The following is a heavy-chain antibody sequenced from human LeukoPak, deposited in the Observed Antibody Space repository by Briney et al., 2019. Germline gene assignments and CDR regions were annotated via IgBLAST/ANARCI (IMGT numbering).Heavy chain of an antibody. J-gene: IGHJ4*02. CDR1: GGTFSSYA. V-gene: IGHV1-69*13. CDR3: ARGMGDCSSTSCEIDY. Sequence: ASVNVSCKASGGTFSSYAISWVRQAPGQGLEWMGGIIPIFGTANYAQKFQGRVTITADESTSTAYMELSSLRSEDTAVYYCARGMGDCSSTSCEIDYWGQGTLDTVSS. CDR2: IIPIFGTA. D-gene: IGHD2-2*01.